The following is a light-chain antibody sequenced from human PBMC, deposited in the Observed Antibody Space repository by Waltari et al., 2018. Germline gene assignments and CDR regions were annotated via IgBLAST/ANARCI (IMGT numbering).Light chain of an antibody. CDR2: HAS. Sequence: FVLTHSPGTLSLSPGEMATPAGRASQSLSIYLAWYQQEPGRAPRLLIYHASSRAAGVPDRFSGSGSGTDFSLTISRLEPEDFAVYYCQHYVSLPVTFGQGTKVEIK. CDR1: QSLSIY. CDR3: QHYVSLPVT. V-gene: IGKV3-20*01. J-gene: IGKJ1*01.